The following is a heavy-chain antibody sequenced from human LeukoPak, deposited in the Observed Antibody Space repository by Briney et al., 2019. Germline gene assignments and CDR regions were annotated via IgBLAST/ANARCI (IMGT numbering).Heavy chain of an antibody. D-gene: IGHD1-26*01. CDR1: GFTFISYE. CDR2: ISSGGSTV. Sequence: PGGSLRLSCAASGFTFISYEMNWVRQAPGKGLEWVSYISSGGSTVYYADSVKGRFTISRDNAKNSLYLQMNSLRAEDTAVYYCAKVIIVGATGIWGQGTMVTVSS. V-gene: IGHV3-48*03. J-gene: IGHJ3*02. CDR3: AKVIIVGATGI.